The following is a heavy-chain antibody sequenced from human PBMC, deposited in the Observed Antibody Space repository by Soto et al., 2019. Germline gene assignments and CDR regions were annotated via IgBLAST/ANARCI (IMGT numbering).Heavy chain of an antibody. CDR2: IIPIFGTA. CDR3: ATTPPVGGYYYYGMDV. J-gene: IGHJ6*02. V-gene: IGHV1-69*12. CDR1: GGTFSSYA. Sequence: QVQLVQSGAEMKKPGSSVKVSCKASGGTFSSYAISWVRQAPGQGLEWMGGIIPIFGTANYAQKFQGRVTITADESTSTAYMELSSLRSEDTAVYYCATTPPVGGYYYYGMDVWGQGTTVTVSS. D-gene: IGHD1-26*01.